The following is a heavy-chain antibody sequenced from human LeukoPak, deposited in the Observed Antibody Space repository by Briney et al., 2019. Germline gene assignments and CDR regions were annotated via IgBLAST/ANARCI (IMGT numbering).Heavy chain of an antibody. CDR1: GFTFSGSA. Sequence: GGSLRLSCAASGFTFSGSAMHWVRQASGKGLEWVGRIRSEANSYATAYAASVKGRFTISRDDSKNTAYLQMNSLKTEDTAVYYCTIVGASSGDYWGQGTLVTVSS. CDR2: IRSEANSYAT. CDR3: TIVGASSGDY. D-gene: IGHD1-26*01. V-gene: IGHV3-73*01. J-gene: IGHJ4*02.